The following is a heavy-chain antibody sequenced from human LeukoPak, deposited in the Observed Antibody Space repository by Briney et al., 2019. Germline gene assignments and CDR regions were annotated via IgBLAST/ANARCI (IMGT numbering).Heavy chain of an antibody. CDR3: ARERDGMDV. J-gene: IGHJ6*02. Sequence: GGSLRLSCAASGFTVTDNYMNWIRQAPGKGLEWVSYISSSGSTIYYADSLKGRFTISRDSAKNSLYLQMNSLRVEDTAVYYCARERDGMDVWGQGTTVTVSS. V-gene: IGHV3-11*01. CDR1: GFTVTDNY. CDR2: ISSSGSTI.